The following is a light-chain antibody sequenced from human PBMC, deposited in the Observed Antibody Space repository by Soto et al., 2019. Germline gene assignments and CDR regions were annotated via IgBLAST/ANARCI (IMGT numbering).Light chain of an antibody. V-gene: IGKV1-39*01. CDR3: QQSYSVPLT. J-gene: IGKJ2*01. CDR1: QNILTY. Sequence: DIQMTQSPSSLSASVGDRVTITCRSSQNILTYLNWYQQKAGEVTRFLIYAASNLQDGVPSRFSGRESGTEFTLTISSLQPGDFATYFCQQSYSVPLTFGQGTKLE. CDR2: AAS.